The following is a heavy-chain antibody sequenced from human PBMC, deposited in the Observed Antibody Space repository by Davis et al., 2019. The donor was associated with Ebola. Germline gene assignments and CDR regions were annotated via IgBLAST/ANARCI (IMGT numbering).Heavy chain of an antibody. CDR3: ARRGGQAAVYYYYGMDV. CDR2: IYPGDSDT. J-gene: IGHJ6*02. V-gene: IGHV5-51*01. CDR1: GYSFTSYW. Sequence: GGSLRLSCKGSGYSFTSYWIGWVRQMPGKGLEWMGIIYPGDSDTRYSPSFQGQVTISADKSISTAYLQWSSLKASDTAMYYCARRGGQAAVYYYYGMDVWGQGTTVTVSS. D-gene: IGHD6-13*01.